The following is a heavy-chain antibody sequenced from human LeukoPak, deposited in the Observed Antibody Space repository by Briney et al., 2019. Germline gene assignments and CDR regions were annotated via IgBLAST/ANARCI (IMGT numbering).Heavy chain of an antibody. CDR2: ISYDGSNK. Sequence: PGRSLRLSCAASGFTFSSYARHRVRQAPGKGVEWVAVISYDGSNKNYADSVKGRFTISRDNSKNTLYLQMNSLGAEDTAVYYCAREFSGILDYWGQGTLVTVSS. V-gene: IGHV3-30*04. J-gene: IGHJ4*02. CDR1: GFTFSSYA. CDR3: AREFSGILDY.